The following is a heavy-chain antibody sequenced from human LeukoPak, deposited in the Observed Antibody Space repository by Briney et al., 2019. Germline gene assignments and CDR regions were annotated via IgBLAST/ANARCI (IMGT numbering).Heavy chain of an antibody. D-gene: IGHD3-22*01. Sequence: GGSLRLSCAASGFTFSSYAMSWVRQAPGKGLEWVSAISGSGGSTYYADSVKGRFTISRDNSKNTLYLQMNSLRAEDTAVYYCAKEGAGYYDSSGYRGHFDYWGQGTLVTVSS. CDR3: AKEGAGYYDSSGYRGHFDY. CDR2: ISGSGGST. CDR1: GFTFSSYA. J-gene: IGHJ4*02. V-gene: IGHV3-23*01.